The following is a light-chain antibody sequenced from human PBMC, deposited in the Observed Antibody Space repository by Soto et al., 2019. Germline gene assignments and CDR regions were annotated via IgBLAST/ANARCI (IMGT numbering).Light chain of an antibody. CDR3: QQGHSTPYT. CDR2: SAS. J-gene: IGKJ2*01. Sequence: DIQMTQSPYSLSASLVDSVTITCRASQNIRTYLNWYQQKPGRAPKLLIHSASALPSGVPSRFSGSGSGTEFTLTMSGLQPEDFASYYCQQGHSTPYTFGQGTKVDIK. V-gene: IGKV1-39*01. CDR1: QNIRTY.